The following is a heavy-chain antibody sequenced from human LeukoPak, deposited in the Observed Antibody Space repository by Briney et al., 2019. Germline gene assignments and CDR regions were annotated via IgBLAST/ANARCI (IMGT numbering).Heavy chain of an antibody. CDR2: IYPGDSDT. J-gene: IGHJ4*02. CDR3: ASGFLGYCSSTSCRGYYFDY. CDR1: GYSFTSYW. Sequence: GESLKISCKGSGYSFTSYWIGWVRQMPGKGLEWMGIIYPGDSDTRHSPSFQGQVTISADKSISTAYLQWSSLKASDTAMYYCASGFLGYCSSTSCRGYYFDYWGQGTLVTVSS. V-gene: IGHV5-51*01. D-gene: IGHD2-2*01.